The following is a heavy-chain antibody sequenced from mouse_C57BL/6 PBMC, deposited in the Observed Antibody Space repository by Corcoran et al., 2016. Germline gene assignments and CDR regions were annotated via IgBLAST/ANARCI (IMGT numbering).Heavy chain of an antibody. V-gene: IGHV9-3*01. D-gene: IGHD1-1*01. CDR1: GYTFTTYG. J-gene: IGHJ1*03. CDR3: ANGGPYYGSSCLYWYFVV. Sequence: QIQLVQSGPELKKPGETVKISCKASGYTFTTYGMSWVKQAPGKGLKWMGWINTYSGVPTYADDFKGRFAFSLETSASTAYLQINNLKNEEKATYCCANGGPYYGSSCLYWYFVVWGTGTTVTVSS. CDR2: INTYSGVP.